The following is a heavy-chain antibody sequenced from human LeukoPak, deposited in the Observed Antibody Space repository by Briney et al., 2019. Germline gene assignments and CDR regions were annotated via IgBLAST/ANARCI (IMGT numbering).Heavy chain of an antibody. V-gene: IGHV4-59*08. CDR3: ARLPYYYDSSGYVGY. J-gene: IGHJ4*02. CDR2: IYYSGST. D-gene: IGHD3-22*01. Sequence: SETLSLTCTVSGGSISSYYWSWIRQPTGKGLEWIGYIYYSGSTNYNPSLKSRVTISVDTSKNQFSLKLSSVTAADTAVYYCARLPYYYDSSGYVGYWGQGTLVTVSS. CDR1: GGSISSYY.